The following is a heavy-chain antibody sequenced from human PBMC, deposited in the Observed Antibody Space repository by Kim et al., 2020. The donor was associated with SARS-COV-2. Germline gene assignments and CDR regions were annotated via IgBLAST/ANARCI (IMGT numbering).Heavy chain of an antibody. CDR2: VYYSGST. Sequence: SETLSLTCTVSGGSISSSSYYWGWIRQPPGKGLEWIGNVYYSGSTYYNPSLKSRIIISVDTSKTQFSLKLSSVTAADTAVYYCARLRMGRYFDYWGQGTLVSVSS. D-gene: IGHD3-10*01. V-gene: IGHV4-39*01. J-gene: IGHJ4*02. CDR3: ARLRMGRYFDY. CDR1: GGSISSSSYY.